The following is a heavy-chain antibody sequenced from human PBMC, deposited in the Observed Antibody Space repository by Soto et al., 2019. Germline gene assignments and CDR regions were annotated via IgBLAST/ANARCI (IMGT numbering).Heavy chain of an antibody. CDR2: INHSGST. D-gene: IGHD3-22*01. CDR3: ARGSPMYYYDSSGYYYYYGMDV. Sequence: PSETVSLTSAVYGGSFSGYYWSWIRQPPGKGLEWIGEINHSGSTNYNPSLKSRVTISVDTSKNQFSLKLSSVTAADTAVYYCARGSPMYYYDSSGYYYYYGMDVWGQGTTVTVSS. V-gene: IGHV4-34*01. CDR1: GGSFSGYY. J-gene: IGHJ6*02.